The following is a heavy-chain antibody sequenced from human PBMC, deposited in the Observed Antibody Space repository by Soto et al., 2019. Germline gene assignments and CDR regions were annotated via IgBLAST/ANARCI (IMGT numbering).Heavy chain of an antibody. CDR2: IIPIFGTA. D-gene: IGHD1-1*01. J-gene: IGHJ4*02. CDR1: GGTFSSYA. CDR3: ARDGSGTTFDY. Sequence: QVQLVQSGAEVKKPGSSVKVSCKASGGTFSSYAISWVRQAPGQGLEWMGGIIPIFGTATYAQKFQGRVTITADESTSTAYMELGSLRSEDTAVYYCARDGSGTTFDYWGQGTLVTVSS. V-gene: IGHV1-69*01.